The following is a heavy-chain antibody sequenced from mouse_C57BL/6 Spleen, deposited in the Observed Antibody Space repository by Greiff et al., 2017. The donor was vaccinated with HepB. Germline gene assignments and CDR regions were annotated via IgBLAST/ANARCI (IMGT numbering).Heavy chain of an antibody. CDR1: GYTFTSYW. J-gene: IGHJ4*01. Sequence: QVQLQQPGAELVMPGASVKLSCKASGYTFTSYWMHWVKQRPGQGLEWIGEIDPSDSYTNYNQKFKGKSTLTVDKSSSTAYMQLSSLTSEDSAVYYCARLEGGYAMDYWGQGTSVTVSS. CDR3: ARLEGGYAMDY. CDR2: IDPSDSYT. V-gene: IGHV1-69*01.